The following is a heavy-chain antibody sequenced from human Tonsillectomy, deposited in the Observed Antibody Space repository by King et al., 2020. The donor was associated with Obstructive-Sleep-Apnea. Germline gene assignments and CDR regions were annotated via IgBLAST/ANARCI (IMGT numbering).Heavy chain of an antibody. V-gene: IGHV3-30*04. D-gene: IGHD1-7*01. CDR3: AGQLELPYDYYVMDV. Sequence: VQLVESGGGAVQPGRSLRLSCVVSGFTFSSYAMHWVRQAPGKGLEWVAVISYEGGNKYYADSVKGRFPISRDNSKDTLYLQMNNLRLEDTAVFYCAGQLELPYDYYVMDVWGQGTPVTVSS. CDR2: ISYEGGNK. CDR1: GFTFSSYA. J-gene: IGHJ6*02.